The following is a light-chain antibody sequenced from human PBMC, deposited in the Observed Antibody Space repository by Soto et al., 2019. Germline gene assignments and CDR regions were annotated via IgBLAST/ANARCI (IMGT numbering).Light chain of an antibody. CDR2: DTS. J-gene: IGKJ4*01. CDR1: QGIGDT. Sequence: EVVMRQSPATLSASPGEGATLSCRASQGIGDTLAWYQHKPCQTPRLLIYDTSTRATGVPTRFSVSRSGAEFTLTINSLQSEDFAVYYCQPYNNWPLTFGGGTKVEIK. CDR3: QPYNNWPLT. V-gene: IGKV3-15*01.